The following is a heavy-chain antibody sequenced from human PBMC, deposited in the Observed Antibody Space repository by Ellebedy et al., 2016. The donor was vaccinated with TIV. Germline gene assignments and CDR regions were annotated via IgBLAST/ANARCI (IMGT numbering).Heavy chain of an antibody. Sequence: MPSETLSLTCAVYGGSFSGYYWSWIRQPPGKGLEWIGEINHSGSTNYNPSLKSRVTISVDTSKNQFSLKLSSVTAADTAVYYCARGEVYCSGSCHNYWYFDLWGRGTLVTVSS. CDR1: GGSFSGYY. CDR2: INHSGST. D-gene: IGHD2-15*01. J-gene: IGHJ2*01. CDR3: ARGEVYCSGSCHNYWYFDL. V-gene: IGHV4-34*01.